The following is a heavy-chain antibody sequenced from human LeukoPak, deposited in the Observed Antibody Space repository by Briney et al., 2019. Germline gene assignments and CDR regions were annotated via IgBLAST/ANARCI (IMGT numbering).Heavy chain of an antibody. CDR3: ARDSSDIRSLIAH. D-gene: IGHD2-15*01. V-gene: IGHV1-18*01. Sequence: ASVKVSCKASGYTFFSYGISWVRQAPGQGLEWMGWISAYNGNTNYTQKYQGKVTMTTDTSTNTAYMELRSLRSDDTAVYYCARDSSDIRSLIAHWGQGTLVTVSS. CDR1: GYTFFSYG. J-gene: IGHJ1*01. CDR2: ISAYNGNT.